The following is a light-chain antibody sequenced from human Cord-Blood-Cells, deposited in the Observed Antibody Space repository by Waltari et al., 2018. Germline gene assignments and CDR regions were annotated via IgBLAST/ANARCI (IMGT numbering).Light chain of an antibody. J-gene: IGLJ2*01. CDR3: SSYTSSSTLV. CDR2: DVS. V-gene: IGLV2-14*01. CDR1: SSDVGGYNY. Sequence: QSALTQPASVSGSSGQSITIPCTGTSSDVGGYNYVSGYQQHPGKAPKLMIDDVSKRPSGVSKRFSGCKSGDTASLTISGLQAEDEADYYCSSYTSSSTLVFGGGTKLTVL.